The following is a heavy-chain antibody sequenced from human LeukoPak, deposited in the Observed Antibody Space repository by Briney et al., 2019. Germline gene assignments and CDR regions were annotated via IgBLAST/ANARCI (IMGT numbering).Heavy chain of an antibody. CDR2: ISASNGNR. Sequence: ASVKVSCKASGYTFNNYGISWVRQAPGQGLEWMGWISASNGNRNYAQKFQGRVTMTTDTSTGTAYMELRSLASDDTAVYYCARYPLSYSSNWHYYFDYWGQGTLLTVSS. CDR1: GYTFNNYG. V-gene: IGHV1-18*01. J-gene: IGHJ4*02. D-gene: IGHD6-13*01. CDR3: ARYPLSYSSNWHYYFDY.